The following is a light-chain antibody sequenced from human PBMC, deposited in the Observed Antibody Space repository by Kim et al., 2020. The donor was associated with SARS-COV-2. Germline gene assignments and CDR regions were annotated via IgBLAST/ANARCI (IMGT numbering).Light chain of an antibody. CDR2: KAS. Sequence: DIQMTQSPSTLSASVGDRVTITCRASQSISSWLAWYQQKPGKAPKLLIYKASSLESGVPSRFSGSGSGTEFTLTISSLQPDDSATYYCQQYNSYVWTFGRGTKVDIK. J-gene: IGKJ1*01. V-gene: IGKV1-5*03. CDR1: QSISSW. CDR3: QQYNSYVWT.